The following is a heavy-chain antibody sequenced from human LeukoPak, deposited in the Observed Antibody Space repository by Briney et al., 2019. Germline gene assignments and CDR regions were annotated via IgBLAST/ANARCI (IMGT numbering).Heavy chain of an antibody. CDR2: INHSGST. V-gene: IGHV4-34*01. J-gene: IGHJ4*02. Sequence: SQTLSLTCAVYGGSFGGYYWTWIRQPPGKGLEWIGEINHSGSTNYNPSLKSRVTISVDTSKNQFSLKLSSVTAADTAVYYCARRAEWFSRPQKPFDYWGQGTLVTVSS. CDR1: GGSFGGYY. CDR3: ARRAEWFSRPQKPFDY. D-gene: IGHD3-10*01.